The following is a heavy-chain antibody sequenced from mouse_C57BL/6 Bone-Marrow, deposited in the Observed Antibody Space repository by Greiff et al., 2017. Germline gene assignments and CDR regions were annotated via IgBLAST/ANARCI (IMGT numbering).Heavy chain of an antibody. CDR3: ARHTTGFAY. Sequence: EVKLVESGGGLVKPGGSLKLSCAASGFTFSSYTMSWVRQTPEKRLEWVATISGGGGNTYYPDSVKGRFTISRDNAKNTLYLQMSSLRSEDTALYYCARHTTGFAYWGQGTLVTVSA. J-gene: IGHJ3*01. CDR2: ISGGGGNT. CDR1: GFTFSSYT. V-gene: IGHV5-9*01. D-gene: IGHD1-1*01.